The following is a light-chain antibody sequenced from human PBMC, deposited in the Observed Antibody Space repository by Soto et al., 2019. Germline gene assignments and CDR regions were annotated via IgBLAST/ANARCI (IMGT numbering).Light chain of an antibody. CDR2: STT. J-gene: IGLJ3*02. V-gene: IGLV7-43*01. CDR1: TGPVTSGYY. Sequence: QAVVTQEPSLTVSPGGPVTLTCASSTGPVTSGYYPNWFQQKPGQAPWPLIYSTTNEHSWTPARFSGSLLGGKAALTLSGVLPEDEAEYYCLLYYGSPQPNWVLGGGTQLTVL. CDR3: LLYYGSPQPNWV.